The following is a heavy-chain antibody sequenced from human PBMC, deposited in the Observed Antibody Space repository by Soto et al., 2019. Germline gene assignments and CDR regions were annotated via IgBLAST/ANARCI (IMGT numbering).Heavy chain of an antibody. D-gene: IGHD5-12*01. CDR3: ARGANIMATSNDPFDV. V-gene: IGHV4-38-2*01. CDR2: IYHSGNT. J-gene: IGHJ3*01. CDR1: GHSISSGYY. Sequence: PSETLSLTCGVSGHSISSGYYWGRIRQPPGRGLEWIGNIYHSGNTYYNPSLKSRVTISLDTSKNQFSLRLNSVTAADTAVYYCARGANIMATSNDPFDVWGQGTMVTVSS.